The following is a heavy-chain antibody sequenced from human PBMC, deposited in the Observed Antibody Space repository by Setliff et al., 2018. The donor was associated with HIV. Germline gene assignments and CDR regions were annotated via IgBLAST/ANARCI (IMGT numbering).Heavy chain of an antibody. CDR3: AIDGAGGWLRPMPDY. V-gene: IGHV1-24*01. D-gene: IGHD5-12*01. J-gene: IGHJ4*02. CDR1: GFTLSEVS. CDR2: FDPQDGET. Sequence: ASVKVSCKVFGFTLSEVSIHWVRQAPGKGLEWMGYFDPQDGETVYAQKFQGRVTMTEDTSIDTAYRELTRLRPEDTAVYYCAIDGAGGWLRPMPDYWGQGTLVTVSS.